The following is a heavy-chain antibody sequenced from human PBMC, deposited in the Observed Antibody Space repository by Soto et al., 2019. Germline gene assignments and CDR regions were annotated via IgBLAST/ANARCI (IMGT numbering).Heavy chain of an antibody. CDR3: ARSNSKIAARVPGWFDP. D-gene: IGHD6-6*01. CDR1: GGSISSYY. CDR2: IYYSGST. J-gene: IGHJ5*02. Sequence: SETLSLTCPVSGGSISSYYWSWIRQPPGKGLEWIGYIYYSGSTNYNPSLKSRVTISVDTSKNQFSLKLSSVTAADTAVYYCARSNSKIAARVPGWFDPWGQGTLVTVSS. V-gene: IGHV4-59*08.